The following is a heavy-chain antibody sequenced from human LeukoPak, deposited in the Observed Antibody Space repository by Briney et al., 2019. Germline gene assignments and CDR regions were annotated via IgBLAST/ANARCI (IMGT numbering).Heavy chain of an antibody. CDR2: FDPEDGET. D-gene: IGHD3-22*01. V-gene: IGHV1-24*01. J-gene: IGHJ4*02. CDR1: GYTFTGYY. Sequence: AASVKVSCKASGYTFTGYYMHWVRQAPGKGLEWMGGFDPEDGETIYAQKFQGRVTMTEDTSTDTAYMELSSLRSEDTAVYYCATTPHYYDSSGYLYWGQGTLVTVSS. CDR3: ATTPHYYDSSGYLY.